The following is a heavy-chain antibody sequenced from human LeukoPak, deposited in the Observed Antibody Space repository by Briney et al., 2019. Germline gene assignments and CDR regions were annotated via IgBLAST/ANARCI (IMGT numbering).Heavy chain of an antibody. CDR3: ARGRVWFGFFDL. CDR1: GASISDTSYY. CDR2: ISYSGNT. V-gene: IGHV4-39*02. J-gene: IGHJ2*01. Sequence: SETLSLTCTVSGASISDTSYYWGWIRQPPGKGLEWIGTISYSGNTYYDPSLKSRLTISVDTSKNQFSLSLTSLTAADTGLYYCARGRVWFGFFDLWGRGTLVTVSS. D-gene: IGHD3-10*01.